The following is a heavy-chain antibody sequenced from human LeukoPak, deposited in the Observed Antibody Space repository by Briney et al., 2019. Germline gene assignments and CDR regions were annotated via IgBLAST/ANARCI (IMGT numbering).Heavy chain of an antibody. CDR3: ASGFSGYGVGY. Sequence: GGSLRLSCAASGFTVSSNYMSWVRQAPGKGLVWVSRINSDETSTSYAASVKGRFTISRDNAKNTVYLQMNSLRAEDTSVYYCASGFSGYGVGYWGQGTLVTVSS. CDR2: INSDETST. V-gene: IGHV3-74*01. D-gene: IGHD5-12*01. J-gene: IGHJ4*02. CDR1: GFTVSSNY.